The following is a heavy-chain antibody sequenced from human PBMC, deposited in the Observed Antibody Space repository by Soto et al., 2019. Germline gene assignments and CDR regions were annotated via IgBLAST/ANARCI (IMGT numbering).Heavy chain of an antibody. J-gene: IGHJ4*02. Sequence: ASVKVSCKASGYTFTGYYMHWVRQAPGQGLEWMGGINPNSGAANYAQKFQGRVTITTDASTSTAYMELSSLRSEDTAVYYCARVKGDFWSGYYFDYWGQGTLVTVSS. CDR3: ARVKGDFWSGYYFDY. CDR1: GYTFTGYY. V-gene: IGHV1-2*02. CDR2: INPNSGAA. D-gene: IGHD3-3*01.